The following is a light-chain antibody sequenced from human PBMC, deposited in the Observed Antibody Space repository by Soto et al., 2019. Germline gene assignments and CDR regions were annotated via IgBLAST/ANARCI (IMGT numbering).Light chain of an antibody. Sequence: QSALTQPPSVSGAPGQRATISCTGGAPTFGAGYDVHWYQQIPGTAPKLLIFETKSRPSGVPDRFSASKSGTSASLAITGLQTEDEAHYYCQSYDNSLRGWVFGGGTKLTVL. CDR1: APTFGAGYD. CDR3: QSYDNSLRGWV. J-gene: IGLJ3*02. V-gene: IGLV1-40*01. CDR2: ETK.